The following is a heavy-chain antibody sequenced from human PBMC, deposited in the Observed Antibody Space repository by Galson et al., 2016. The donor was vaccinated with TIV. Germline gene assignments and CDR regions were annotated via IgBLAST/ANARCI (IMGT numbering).Heavy chain of an antibody. Sequence: SVKVSCKASGYTFTGYFMHWVRQAPGQGFEWMGWINPNSGGTNFAQKFQDRVTMTRDTSISTVYMEVSRLKTDDTAVYYCARDRRRGYLSYNGMDGWGQGTTVIVAS. V-gene: IGHV1-2*02. CDR2: INPNSGGT. J-gene: IGHJ6*02. D-gene: IGHD1-1*01. CDR1: GYTFTGYF. CDR3: ARDRRRGYLSYNGMDG.